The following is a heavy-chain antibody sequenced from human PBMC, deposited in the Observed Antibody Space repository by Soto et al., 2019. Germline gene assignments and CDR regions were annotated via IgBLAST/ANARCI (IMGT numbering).Heavy chain of an antibody. CDR3: ARSSWQH. CDR2: IYSGGST. J-gene: IGHJ1*01. CDR1: GFTFSSYA. Sequence: GGSLRLSCAASGFTFSSYAMSWVRQAPGKGLEWVSVIYSGGSTYYADSVKGRFTISRDNSKNTLYLQMNSLRAEDTAVYYCARSSWQHWGQGTLVTVSS. V-gene: IGHV3-53*01.